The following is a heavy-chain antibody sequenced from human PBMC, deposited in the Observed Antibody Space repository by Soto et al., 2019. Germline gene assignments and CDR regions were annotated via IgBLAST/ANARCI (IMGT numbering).Heavy chain of an antibody. J-gene: IGHJ4*02. CDR1: GSTFSNAW. CDR2: IKGEADGGTT. D-gene: IGHD3-22*01. V-gene: IGHV3-15*01. Sequence: PGVSLRLSCAASGSTFSNAWMSWVRQVPGKGLEWVGRIKGEADGGTTDYAAPVKGRITISRDHSKDTLYLYMNSLKTEDTAVYYCTTGLSNGYYNFDYWGQGTPVTFSS. CDR3: TTGLSNGYYNFDY.